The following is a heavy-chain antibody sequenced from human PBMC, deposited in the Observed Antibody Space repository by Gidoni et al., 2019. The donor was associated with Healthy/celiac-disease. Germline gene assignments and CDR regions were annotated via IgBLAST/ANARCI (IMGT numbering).Heavy chain of an antibody. CDR1: GFTVSSNY. J-gene: IGHJ3*02. CDR3: ARLSHSSSWLGAMEGAFDI. V-gene: IGHV3-53*01. D-gene: IGHD6-13*01. Sequence: EVQLVESGGGLIQPGGSLSLSCAASGFTVSSNYMSWVRQAPGKGLEWVSVIYSGGSTYYADSVKGRFTISRDNSKNTLYLQMNSLRAEDTAVYYCARLSHSSSWLGAMEGAFDIWGQGTMVTVSS. CDR2: IYSGGST.